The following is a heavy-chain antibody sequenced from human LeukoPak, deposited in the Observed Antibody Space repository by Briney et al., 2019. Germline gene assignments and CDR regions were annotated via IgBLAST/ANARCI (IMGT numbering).Heavy chain of an antibody. CDR2: INPNSGGT. V-gene: IGHV1-2*02. CDR1: GYTFTGYY. D-gene: IGHD1-26*01. J-gene: IGHJ4*02. Sequence: GASVKVSCKASGYTFTGYYIHWVRQAPGQGLEWMGWINPNSGGTNYAQKFQGRVTMTRDTSISTAYMELSRLRSDDTAVYYCARDRDSGSYYDFDYWGQGTLVTVSS. CDR3: ARDRDSGSYYDFDY.